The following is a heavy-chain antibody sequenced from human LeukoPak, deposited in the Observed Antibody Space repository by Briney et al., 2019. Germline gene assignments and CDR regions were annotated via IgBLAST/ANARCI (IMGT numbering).Heavy chain of an antibody. D-gene: IGHD4-17*01. CDR1: GGSISSYY. V-gene: IGHV4-59*01. CDR2: IYYSGST. Sequence: PSETLSLTCTVSGGSISSYYWSWIRQPPGKGLEWIGYIYYSGSTNYNPSLKSRVTISVDTSKNQFPLKLSSVTAADTAVYYCARDGMVGYGDYNWFDPWGQGTLVTVSS. CDR3: ARDGMVGYGDYNWFDP. J-gene: IGHJ5*02.